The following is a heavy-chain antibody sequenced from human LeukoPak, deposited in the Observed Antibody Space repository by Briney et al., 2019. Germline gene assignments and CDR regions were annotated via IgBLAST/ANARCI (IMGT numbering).Heavy chain of an antibody. CDR1: TFTFSIYG. CDR2: IQYGGTNK. J-gene: IGHJ4*02. CDR3: ARDRTAYSYGTLFDY. Sequence: GGSLRLSCASTFTFSIYGMHWVRQAPGKGLEWVAFIQYGGTNKYYADSVKGRFTISRDNSRNTLYLQMNSLRAGDTAVYYCARDRTAYSYGTLFDYWGQGTLVTVSS. D-gene: IGHD5-12*01. V-gene: IGHV3-30*02.